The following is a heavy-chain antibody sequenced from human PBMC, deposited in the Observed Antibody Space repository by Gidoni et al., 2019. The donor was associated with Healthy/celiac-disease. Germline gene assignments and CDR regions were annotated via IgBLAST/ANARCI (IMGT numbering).Heavy chain of an antibody. CDR1: GFTFSNAW. V-gene: IGHV3-15*07. CDR2: IKSKTDGGTT. Sequence: CPASGFTFSNAWMNWVRQAPGKGLEWVGRIKSKTDGGTTDYAAPVKGRFTISRDDSKNTLYLQMNSLKTEDTAVYYCTAPLYDSSGYYWGYWGQGTLVTVSS. J-gene: IGHJ4*02. CDR3: TAPLYDSSGYYWGY. D-gene: IGHD3-22*01.